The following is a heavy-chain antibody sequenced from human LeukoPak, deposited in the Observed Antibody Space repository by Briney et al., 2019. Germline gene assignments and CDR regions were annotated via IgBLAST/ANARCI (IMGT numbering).Heavy chain of an antibody. CDR2: IRISGTYI. V-gene: IGHV3-21*06. D-gene: IGHD3-16*01. CDR1: GFTFSSFT. Sequence: GGSLRLSCAGSGFTFSSFTMNWVRQAPGERLEWVSSIRISGTYIDYADSVKGRFTISRDDAKNSLSLQMHSLRAEDTAVYYCARENTVMWGGEVNYFDYWGQGTLVSVSS. J-gene: IGHJ4*02. CDR3: ARENTVMWGGEVNYFDY.